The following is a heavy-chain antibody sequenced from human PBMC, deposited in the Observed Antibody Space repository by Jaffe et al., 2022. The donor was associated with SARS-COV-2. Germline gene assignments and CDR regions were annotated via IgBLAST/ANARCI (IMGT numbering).Heavy chain of an antibody. J-gene: IGHJ4*02. CDR3: ARRNHYGSGSYDS. Sequence: QLQLQESGPGLVKPSETLSLTCTVSGGSISSSNYYWGWIRQPPGKGLEWIGSMHYSGSTYYNPSLKSRVTIFVDTSKSQFSLKLNSVTAADTAVYYCARRNHYGSGSYDSWGQGTLVTVSS. D-gene: IGHD3-10*01. CDR2: MHYSGST. CDR1: GGSISSSNYY. V-gene: IGHV4-39*01.